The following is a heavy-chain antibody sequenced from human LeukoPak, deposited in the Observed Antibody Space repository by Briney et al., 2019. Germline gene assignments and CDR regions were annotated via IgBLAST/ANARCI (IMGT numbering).Heavy chain of an antibody. CDR3: AREPPVRGYSYGYGAFDI. J-gene: IGHJ3*02. Sequence: GGSLRLSCAASGFTFSSYSMNWVCQAPGKGLEWVSYISSSSSTIYYADSVKGRFTISRDNAKNSLYLQMNSLRAEDTAVYYCAREPPVRGYSYGYGAFDIWGQGTMVTVSS. V-gene: IGHV3-48*01. D-gene: IGHD5-18*01. CDR1: GFTFSSYS. CDR2: ISSSSSTI.